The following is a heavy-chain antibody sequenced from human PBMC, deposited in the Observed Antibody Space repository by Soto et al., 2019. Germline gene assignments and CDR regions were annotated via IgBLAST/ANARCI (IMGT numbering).Heavy chain of an antibody. CDR1: GGTFSSYA. CDR3: ARDPPGVYGLGNYYYGMDV. J-gene: IGHJ6*02. V-gene: IGHV1-69*06. CDR2: IIPIFGTA. D-gene: IGHD7-27*01. Sequence: QVQLVQSGAEVKKPGSSVKVSCKASGGTFSSYAISWVRQAPGQGLEWMGGIIPIFGTANYAQKFQGRVTITADKSTSTAYMELSSLRSEDTAVYYCARDPPGVYGLGNYYYGMDVWGQGTTVTVSS.